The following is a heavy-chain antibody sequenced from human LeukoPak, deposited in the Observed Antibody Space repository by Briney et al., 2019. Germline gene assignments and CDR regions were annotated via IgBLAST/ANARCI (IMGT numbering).Heavy chain of an antibody. Sequence: GGSLRLSCAASGFTFSSYEMNWVRQAPGKGLEWVSYISSSGSTIYYADSVKGRFTISRDNAKNSLYLQMNSLRAEDTAVYYCARDRGRVAGEYFDYWGQGTLVTVSS. CDR2: ISSSGSTI. J-gene: IGHJ4*02. CDR3: ARDRGRVAGEYFDY. D-gene: IGHD6-19*01. V-gene: IGHV3-48*03. CDR1: GFTFSSYE.